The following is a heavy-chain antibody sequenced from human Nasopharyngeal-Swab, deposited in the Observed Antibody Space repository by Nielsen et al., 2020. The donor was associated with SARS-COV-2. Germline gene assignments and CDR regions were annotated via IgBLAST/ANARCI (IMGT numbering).Heavy chain of an antibody. J-gene: IGHJ3*02. CDR1: GFTLSNYW. Sequence: GESLKISCAASGFTLSNYWIHWVRQTPGKGLLWVSRINTDASRKSYADSVKGRFTISRDNAKNTVYLQMNSLRGEDTAVYYCTRVYVHDAFDMWGQGTMVTVSS. CDR3: TRVYVHDAFDM. CDR2: INTDASRK. V-gene: IGHV3-74*01. D-gene: IGHD3-16*01.